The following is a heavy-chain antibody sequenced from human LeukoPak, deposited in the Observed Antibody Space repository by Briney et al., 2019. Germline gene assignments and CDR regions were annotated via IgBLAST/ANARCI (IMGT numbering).Heavy chain of an antibody. D-gene: IGHD3-16*01. Sequence: SETLSLTCNVSGGSINSRSNYWGWIRQPPGKGLEYIGSIYYSGSTYYNPSLKSRVTISVDTSKNQFSLKLSSVTAADTAVYYCARHRPPVWGLQDAFDIWGQGTMVTVSS. CDR2: IYYSGST. J-gene: IGHJ3*02. CDR3: ARHRPPVWGLQDAFDI. CDR1: GGSINSRSNY. V-gene: IGHV4-39*01.